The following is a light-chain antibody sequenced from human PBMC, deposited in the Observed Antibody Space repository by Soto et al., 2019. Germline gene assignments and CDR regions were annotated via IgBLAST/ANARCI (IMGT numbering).Light chain of an antibody. J-gene: IGKJ1*01. V-gene: IGKV4-1*01. CDR1: QSVLYSSNNKNY. Sequence: DIVMTQSPDSLAVSLGERATIYCKSSQSVLYSSNNKNYLAWYQQKPRQPPKLLIYWASTRESGVPDRFSGSGSGTDFTLTISSLQAEDVAVYYCQQYYTTPWTFGQGTKVEIK. CDR2: WAS. CDR3: QQYYTTPWT.